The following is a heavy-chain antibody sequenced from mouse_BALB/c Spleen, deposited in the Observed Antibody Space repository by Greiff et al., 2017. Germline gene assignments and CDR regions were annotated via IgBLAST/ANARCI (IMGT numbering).Heavy chain of an antibody. CDR1: GFNIKDTY. V-gene: IGHV14-3*02. CDR2: IDPANGNT. CDR3: AREGYDGAMDY. Sequence: VQLQQSGAELVKPGASVKLSCTASGFNIKDTYMHWVKQRPEQGLEWIGRIDPANGNTKYDPKFPGKATITADTSSNTAYLQLSSLTSEDTAVYYCAREGYDGAMDYWGQGTSVTVSS. J-gene: IGHJ4*01. D-gene: IGHD3-1*01.